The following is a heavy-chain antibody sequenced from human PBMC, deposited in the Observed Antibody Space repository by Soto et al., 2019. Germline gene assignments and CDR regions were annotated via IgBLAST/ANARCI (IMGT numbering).Heavy chain of an antibody. CDR2: INHSGST. Sequence: QVQLQQWGAGLLKPSETLSLTCAVYGGSFSGYYWSWIRQPPGKGLEWIGEINHSGSTNYNPSLKSRVTISVDTSKNQFSLKLSSVTAADTAVYYCARRIAARVKWFDPWGQGTLVTVSS. CDR1: GGSFSGYY. D-gene: IGHD6-6*01. J-gene: IGHJ5*02. CDR3: ARRIAARVKWFDP. V-gene: IGHV4-34*01.